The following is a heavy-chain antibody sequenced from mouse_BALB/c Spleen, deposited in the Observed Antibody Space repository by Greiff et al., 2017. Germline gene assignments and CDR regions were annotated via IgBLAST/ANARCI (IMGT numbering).Heavy chain of an antibody. J-gene: IGHJ4*01. CDR3: ARSTITTVVYRAMDY. CDR1: GYTFTSYW. Sequence: QVQLQQSGAELVRPGASVKLSCKASGYTFTSYWMNWVKQRPEQGLEWIGRIDPYDSETHYNQKFKDKAILTVDKSSSTAYMQLSSLTSEDSAVYYCARSTITTVVYRAMDYWGQGTSVTGSS. CDR2: IDPYDSET. D-gene: IGHD1-1*01. V-gene: IGHV1-52*01.